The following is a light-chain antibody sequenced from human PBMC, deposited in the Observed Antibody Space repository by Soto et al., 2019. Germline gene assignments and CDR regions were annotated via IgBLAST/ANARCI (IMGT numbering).Light chain of an antibody. J-gene: IGKJ5*01. V-gene: IGKV3-15*01. CDR2: RAS. CDR3: QQYHHWAPIT. CDR1: QSVDSN. Sequence: EIVLTQSPATLSVSPGERATLSCRASQSVDSNLVWYQQKPGQSPRLLIFRASTRATGIPARFSGSGSGTEFTLTISSLQSEDFAVYYCQQYHHWAPITFGQGTRLEIK.